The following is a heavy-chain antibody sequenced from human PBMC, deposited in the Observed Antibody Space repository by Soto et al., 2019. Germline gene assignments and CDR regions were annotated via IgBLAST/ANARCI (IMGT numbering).Heavy chain of an antibody. J-gene: IGHJ4*02. CDR3: ARDVRGSDWYYFDY. D-gene: IGHD6-19*01. CDR1: GLTFSSYS. CDR2: ISSSSSTI. V-gene: IGHV3-48*01. Sequence: EVQLVESGGGLVQPGGSLRLSCAASGLTFSSYSMNWVRQAPGKGLEWISYISSSSSTIYYADSVKGRFTISRDNAKNSLYLQMNSLRAEDTAVYYCARDVRGSDWYYFDYWGQGTLVTVYS.